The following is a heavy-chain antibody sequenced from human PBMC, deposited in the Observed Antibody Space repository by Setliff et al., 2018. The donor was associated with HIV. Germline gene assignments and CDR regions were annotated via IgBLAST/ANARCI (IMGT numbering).Heavy chain of an antibody. CDR3: ARALAYCGADCPEDAFDI. CDR2: VYYSGST. V-gene: IGHV4-59*11. CDR1: GGSINSHY. D-gene: IGHD2-21*01. J-gene: IGHJ3*02. Sequence: SETLSLTCTVSGGSINSHYWNWIRQPPGKGLEWLAYVYYSGSTNYNPSLKSRVTISVDSSKSHFSLRLHSLTAADTAVYYCARALAYCGADCPEDAFDIWGQGTLGTVSS.